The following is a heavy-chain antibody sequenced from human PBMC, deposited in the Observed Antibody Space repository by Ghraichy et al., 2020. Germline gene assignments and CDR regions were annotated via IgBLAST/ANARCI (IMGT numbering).Heavy chain of an antibody. J-gene: IGHJ4*02. Sequence: GGSLILSCAASGFTFSSYSMNWVRQAPGKGLEWVSYISSSSSTIYYADSVKGRFTISRDNAKNSLYLQMNSLRDEDTAVYYCARDRISSGYYSFVGYWGQGTLVTVSS. CDR1: GFTFSSYS. D-gene: IGHD3-22*01. CDR3: ARDRISSGYYSFVGY. CDR2: ISSSSSTI. V-gene: IGHV3-48*02.